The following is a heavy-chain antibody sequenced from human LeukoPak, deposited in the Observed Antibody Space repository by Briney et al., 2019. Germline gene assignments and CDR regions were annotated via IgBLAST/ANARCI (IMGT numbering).Heavy chain of an antibody. J-gene: IGHJ4*02. V-gene: IGHV3-66*01. CDR3: VGGHFDY. CDR2: VYNSGKT. CDR1: GLTVRDNF. Sequence: GGSLRLSCSVSGLTVRDNFFDWVRQAPGKGLEWVSIVYNSGKTFYGDSVKGRFTISRDRSKNTLYLQMNRLRVEDTAVYYCVGGHFDYWGQGALVTVSS.